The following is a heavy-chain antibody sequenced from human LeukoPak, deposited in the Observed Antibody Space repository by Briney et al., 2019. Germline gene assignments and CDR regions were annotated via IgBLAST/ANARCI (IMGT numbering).Heavy chain of an antibody. CDR3: ARDRSGDDAFWSGYYTNYFDP. D-gene: IGHD3-3*01. CDR1: GFTFSSYN. V-gene: IGHV3-48*01. J-gene: IGHJ5*02. Sequence: AGGSLRLSCAASGFTFSSYNMNWVRQAPGKGLEWVSYISSSSRTIYYADSVKGRFTISRDNAKNSLYLQMNSLRAEDTAVYYCARDRSGDDAFWSGYYTNYFDPWGQGTLVTVSS. CDR2: ISSSSRTI.